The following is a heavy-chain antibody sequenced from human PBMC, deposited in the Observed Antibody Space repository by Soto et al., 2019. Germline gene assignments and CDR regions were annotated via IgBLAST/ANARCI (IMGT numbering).Heavy chain of an antibody. CDR3: ARVGYCLSSICSEGLGAMDF. J-gene: IGHJ6*02. V-gene: IGHV1-69*13. CDR1: GGTFITYA. D-gene: IGHD2-2*03. CDR2: IIPVFGTI. Sequence: SVKVSCKASGGTFITYAINWVRQAPGQGLEWMGGIIPVFGTIDYAQKFRGRVTITADGSTSTAYMELSSLRSEDTAVYYCARVGYCLSSICSEGLGAMDFSGQGTTVTVSS.